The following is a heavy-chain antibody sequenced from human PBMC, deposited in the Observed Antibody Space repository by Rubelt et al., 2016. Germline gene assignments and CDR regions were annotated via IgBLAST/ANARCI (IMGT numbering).Heavy chain of an antibody. J-gene: IGHJ6*02. V-gene: IGHV3-30*04. CDR2: ISYDGSNK. D-gene: IGHD5-18*01. CDR3: ARERRGYSYGSETLPYYYYGMDV. CDR1: SSYA. Sequence: SSYAMHWVRQAPGKGLEWVAIISYDGSNKYYADSVKGRFTISRDNSKNTLYLQMNSLRAEDTAVYYCARERRGYSYGSETLPYYYYGMDVWGQGTTVTVSS.